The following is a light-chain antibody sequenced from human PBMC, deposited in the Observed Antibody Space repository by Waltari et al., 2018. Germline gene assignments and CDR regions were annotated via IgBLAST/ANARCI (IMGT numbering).Light chain of an antibody. J-gene: IGKJ5*01. V-gene: IGKV1-8*01. CDR3: QQYYSYPPIT. Sequence: AIRMTQSPSSLSASTGDRVTITCRASQGISSYLAWYQQKPGKAPKLLIYAASTLQSGVPSRFSGSGSGTEFTLTISCRQAEDFATYYCQQYYSYPPITFGQGTRLEIK. CDR2: AAS. CDR1: QGISSY.